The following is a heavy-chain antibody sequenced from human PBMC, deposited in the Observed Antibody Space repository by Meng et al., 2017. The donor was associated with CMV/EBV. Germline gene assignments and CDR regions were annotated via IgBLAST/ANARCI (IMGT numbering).Heavy chain of an antibody. Sequence: FIFSTYGMSWVRQAAGKGLELHSSITDSSAIKYYADAEKGRITISKDNAKNSLYLQMNSLRAEDTAVYYCARDYVRTAMVTRYYFDYWGQGTLVTVSS. CDR2: ITDSSAIK. CDR1: FIFSTYG. CDR3: ARDYVRTAMVTRYYFDY. J-gene: IGHJ4*02. V-gene: IGHV3-21*01. D-gene: IGHD4-23*01.